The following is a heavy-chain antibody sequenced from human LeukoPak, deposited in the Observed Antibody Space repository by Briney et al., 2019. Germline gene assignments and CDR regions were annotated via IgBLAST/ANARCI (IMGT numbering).Heavy chain of an antibody. Sequence: PSETLSLTCTVSGGSISTDYWSWIRQPAGQGLEWIGRISSSGRTNYNPALKSRVTMSVDTSKNQFSLKLISVTAADTAVYYCARVIVDDVWGKGTTVTVSS. D-gene: IGHD2-15*01. CDR2: ISSSGRT. V-gene: IGHV4-4*07. J-gene: IGHJ6*04. CDR1: GGSISTDY. CDR3: ARVIVDDV.